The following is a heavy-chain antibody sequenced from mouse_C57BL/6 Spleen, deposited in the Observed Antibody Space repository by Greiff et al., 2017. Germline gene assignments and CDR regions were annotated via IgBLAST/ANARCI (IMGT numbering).Heavy chain of an antibody. D-gene: IGHD2-4*01. CDR2: INPSTGGT. V-gene: IGHV1-42*01. Sequence: DVQLQESGPELVKPGASVKISCKASGYSFTGYYMNWVKQSPEKSLEWIGEINPSTGGTTYNQKFKAKATLTVDKSSSTAYMQLKSLTSEDSAVYYCARSDYDPWYFDYWGQGTTLTVSS. J-gene: IGHJ2*01. CDR3: ARSDYDPWYFDY. CDR1: GYSFTGYY.